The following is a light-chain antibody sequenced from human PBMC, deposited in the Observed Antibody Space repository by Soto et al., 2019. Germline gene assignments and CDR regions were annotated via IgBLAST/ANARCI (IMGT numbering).Light chain of an antibody. CDR1: QNVNSD. J-gene: IGKJ2*01. Sequence: EIVMTQSPVILSVSPGERATLSCRASQNVNSDLAWYQQKPGQAPRLLIYGASTRTTDIPARISGSGSGTDITLTINGLQSEDFAVYYCQQYNKWPSLYTFGQGTKLEIK. CDR3: QQYNKWPSLYT. V-gene: IGKV3-15*01. CDR2: GAS.